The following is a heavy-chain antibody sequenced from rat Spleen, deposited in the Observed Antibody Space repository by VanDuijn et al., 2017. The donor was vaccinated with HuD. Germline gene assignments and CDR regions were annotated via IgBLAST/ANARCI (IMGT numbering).Heavy chain of an antibody. CDR3: ARDYGGYDYFDY. Sequence: EVQLLVSEGDLVQPGRSLKVSCAASGFTFSYYYMAWVRQGPTEGLEWVATISHDGDSTYYRDSVKGRFTISRDNAKSTLYLQMDSLRSEDTATYYCARDYGGYDYFDYWGQGVMVTVSS. D-gene: IGHD1-11*01. J-gene: IGHJ2*01. CDR1: GFTFSYYY. V-gene: IGHV5-20*01. CDR2: ISHDGDST.